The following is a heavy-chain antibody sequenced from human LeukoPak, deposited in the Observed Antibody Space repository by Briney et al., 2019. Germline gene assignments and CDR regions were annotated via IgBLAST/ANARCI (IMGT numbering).Heavy chain of an antibody. CDR3: ASAHLWGSGSYFNWFDP. Sequence: ASVKVSCKASGGTFSSYAISWVRQAPGQGLECMGGIIPIFGTANYAQKFQGRVTITADESTSTAYMELSSLRSEDTAVYYCASAHLWGSGSYFNWFDPWGQGTLVTVSS. J-gene: IGHJ5*02. CDR1: GGTFSSYA. CDR2: IIPIFGTA. V-gene: IGHV1-69*13. D-gene: IGHD3-10*01.